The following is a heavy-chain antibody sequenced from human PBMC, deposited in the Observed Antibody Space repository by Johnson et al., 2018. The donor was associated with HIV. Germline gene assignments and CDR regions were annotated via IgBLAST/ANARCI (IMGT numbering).Heavy chain of an antibody. CDR3: ARVRVGAFDI. J-gene: IGHJ3*02. CDR2: IRYDGSNE. Sequence: QVQLVESGGGVVQPGGSLRLSCVASGFIFSTYCMHWVRQAPGKGLEWLAFIRYDGSNEYYVDSVKGRFTISRDNSKNTLYLQMNSLRAEDTAMYYCARVRVGAFDIWGQGTMVTVSS. D-gene: IGHD1-26*01. CDR1: GFIFSTYC. V-gene: IGHV3-30*02.